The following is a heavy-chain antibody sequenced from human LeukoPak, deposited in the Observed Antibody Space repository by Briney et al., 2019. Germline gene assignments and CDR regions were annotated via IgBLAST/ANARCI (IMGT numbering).Heavy chain of an antibody. D-gene: IGHD3-22*01. CDR3: ARSTEAMIVVVKGYFDY. J-gene: IGHJ4*02. Sequence: SGGSLRLSCAASGFTFSSYSMNWVRQAPGKGLEWVSSISSSSSYIYYADSVKGRFTISRDNAKNSLYLQMNSLRAEDTAVYYCARSTEAMIVVVKGYFDYWGQGTLVTVSS. CDR2: ISSSSSYI. V-gene: IGHV3-21*01. CDR1: GFTFSSYS.